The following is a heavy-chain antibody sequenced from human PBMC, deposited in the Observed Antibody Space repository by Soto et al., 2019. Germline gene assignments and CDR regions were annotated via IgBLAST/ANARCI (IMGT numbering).Heavy chain of an antibody. CDR3: AKDIWGSGWLDC. CDR1: GFTFSNYG. Sequence: GGSLRLSCAASGFTFSNYGMHWVRQAPGKGLEWVAIISYDGGNKYYADSVKGRFTMSRDNSKNTLYLQINSLRGEDTAVYYCAKDIWGSGWLDCWGQGTLVTVSS. V-gene: IGHV3-30*18. CDR2: ISYDGGNK. D-gene: IGHD6-19*01. J-gene: IGHJ4*02.